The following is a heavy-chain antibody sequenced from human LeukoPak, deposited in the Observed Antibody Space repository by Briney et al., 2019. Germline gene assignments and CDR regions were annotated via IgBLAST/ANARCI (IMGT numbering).Heavy chain of an antibody. J-gene: IGHJ4*02. D-gene: IGHD3-9*01. V-gene: IGHV3-21*06. CDR2: ISSSSTYI. CDR3: ATDLIGYFDWLGDGN. Sequence: GGSLRLSCAASGFTFSSCSMNWVRQAPGKGLEWVSCISSSSTYIYYADSVKGRFTISRDNAENSLYLQMNSLRAEDTAVYYCATDLIGYFDWLGDGNWGQGTLVTVSS. CDR1: GFTFSSCS.